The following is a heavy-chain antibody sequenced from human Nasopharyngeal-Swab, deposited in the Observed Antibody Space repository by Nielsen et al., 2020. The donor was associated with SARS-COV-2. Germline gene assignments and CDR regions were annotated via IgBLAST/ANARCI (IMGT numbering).Heavy chain of an antibody. Sequence: GESLKISCAASGFTFSSYWMSWVRQAPGKGLEWVANIKQDGSEKYYVDSVKGRFTISRDNAKNSLYLQMNSLRAEDTAVYYCARDGQTGDLVDYWGQGTLVTVSS. D-gene: IGHD7-27*01. CDR2: IKQDGSEK. V-gene: IGHV3-7*01. CDR3: ARDGQTGDLVDY. CDR1: GFTFSSYW. J-gene: IGHJ4*02.